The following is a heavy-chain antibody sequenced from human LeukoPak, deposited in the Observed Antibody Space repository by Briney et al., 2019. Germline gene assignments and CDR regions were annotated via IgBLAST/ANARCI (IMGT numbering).Heavy chain of an antibody. J-gene: IGHJ4*02. D-gene: IGHD6-19*01. CDR1: GYTFTDYN. CDR2: INPNSGGT. V-gene: IGHV1-2*02. CDR3: ARDAIAVAGLGGY. Sequence: ASVKVSCKTSGYTFTDYNRHWVRQAPGQGLEWMGWINPNSGGTNYAQQFQDRVTMTRDTSISTAYMVLSSLTYDDTAVYYCARDAIAVAGLGGYWGQGTLVTVSS.